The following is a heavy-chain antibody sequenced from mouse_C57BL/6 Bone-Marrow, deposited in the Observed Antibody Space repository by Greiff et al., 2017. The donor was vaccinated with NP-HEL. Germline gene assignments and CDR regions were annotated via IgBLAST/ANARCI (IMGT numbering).Heavy chain of an antibody. CDR2: ISSGSSTI. Sequence: EVKLVESGGGLVKPGGSLKLSCAASGFTFSDYGMHWVRQAPEKGLEWVAYISSGSSTIYYADTVKGRFTISRDNAKNTLFLQMTSLRSEDTAMYYCARPRMVVVAPYYAMDYWGQGTSVTVSS. J-gene: IGHJ4*01. D-gene: IGHD1-1*01. V-gene: IGHV5-17*01. CDR1: GFTFSDYG. CDR3: ARPRMVVVAPYYAMDY.